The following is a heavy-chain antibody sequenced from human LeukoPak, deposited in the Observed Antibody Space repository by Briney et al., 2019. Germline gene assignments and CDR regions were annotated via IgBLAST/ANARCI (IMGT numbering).Heavy chain of an antibody. J-gene: IGHJ5*02. CDR2: INPNSGDT. CDR3: ARVQYQLLFEGNWFDP. V-gene: IGHV1-2*02. Sequence: ASVKVSCKASGYTFTSYGISRVLQAPGQGLEWMGWINPNSGDTHYAQKFQGRVTMTRDTSSSTAYMDLNSLISDDTAVYYCARVQYQLLFEGNWFDPWGQGTLVTVSS. CDR1: GYTFTSYG. D-gene: IGHD2-2*01.